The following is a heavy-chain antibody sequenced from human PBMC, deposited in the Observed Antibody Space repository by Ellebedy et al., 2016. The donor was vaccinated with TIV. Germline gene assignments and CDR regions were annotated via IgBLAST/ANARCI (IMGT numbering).Heavy chain of an antibody. V-gene: IGHV5-51*01. CDR1: GYSFTSYW. D-gene: IGHD4-17*01. CDR3: ARTPETYSDRSPWAFDI. J-gene: IGHJ3*02. Sequence: PGGSLRLSCTGSGYSFTSYWIAWVRQMPGKGLEWMGVIYPRDSDTRYGPSFQGQVTISAAKSISTAYLEWSSLQASATAMYYCARTPETYSDRSPWAFDIWGQGTMVTVSS. CDR2: IYPRDSDT.